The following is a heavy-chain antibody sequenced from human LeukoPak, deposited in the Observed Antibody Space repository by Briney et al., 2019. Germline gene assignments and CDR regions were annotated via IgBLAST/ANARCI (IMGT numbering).Heavy chain of an antibody. J-gene: IGHJ6*03. CDR1: GFTFDDYA. Sequence: GGSLRLSCAASGFTFDDYAMYWVRQAPGKGLEWVSLITSDGGITYYADSVRGRFTISRDDSRDTLYLQMNSLRAEDTAIYYCAKNGDRGAYCSGGTCYPYYYYYMDVWGKGTTVTISS. CDR3: AKNGDRGAYCSGGTCYPYYYYYMDV. CDR2: ITSDGGIT. D-gene: IGHD2-15*01. V-gene: IGHV3-43D*03.